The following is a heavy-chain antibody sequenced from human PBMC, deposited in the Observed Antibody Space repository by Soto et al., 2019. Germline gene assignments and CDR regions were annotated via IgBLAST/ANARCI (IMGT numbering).Heavy chain of an antibody. CDR2: ITEDGGEK. V-gene: IGHV3-7*03. J-gene: IGHJ5*02. Sequence: GGSLRLSCAASEFTFSSYSMTWVRQVPGKGLEWVANITEDGGEKFYVDSVKGRFTISRDNSRNTLYLQMDGLSAEDTAIYYCAKNFGYSYSYDMGDTWGQGTLVTVSS. CDR1: EFTFSSYS. CDR3: AKNFGYSYSYDMGDT. D-gene: IGHD5-18*01.